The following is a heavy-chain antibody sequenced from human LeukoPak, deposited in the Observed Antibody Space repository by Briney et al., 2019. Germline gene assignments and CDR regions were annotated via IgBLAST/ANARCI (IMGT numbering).Heavy chain of an antibody. J-gene: IGHJ4*02. CDR3: ARHSPGRGWFLDY. V-gene: IGHV4-39*01. CDR1: GGSISSSSYY. D-gene: IGHD3-10*01. CDR2: IYYSGST. Sequence: KPSGTLSLTCPVSGGSISSSSYYWGWIRQPPGKGLEWIGSIYYSGSTYYNPSLKSRVTISVDTSKNQFSLKLSSVTAADTAVYYCARHSPGRGWFLDYWGQGTLVTVSS.